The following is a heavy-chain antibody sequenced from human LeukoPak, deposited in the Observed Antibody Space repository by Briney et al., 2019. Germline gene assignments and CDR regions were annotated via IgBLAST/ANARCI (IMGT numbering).Heavy chain of an antibody. CDR3: TRVNHYYDSSGYYYEYYFDY. CDR2: ISGYNGYI. D-gene: IGHD3-22*01. V-gene: IGHV1-18*01. CDR1: GYTFTTYG. J-gene: IGHJ4*02. Sequence: GSSVKVSCKASGYTFTTYGLSWVRQAPGQGLEWMGWISGYNGYINYAQKFQGRVTMTTDTSTSTAYMELRSLRADDTAMYYCTRVNHYYDSSGYYYEYYFDYWGQGTLVTVSS.